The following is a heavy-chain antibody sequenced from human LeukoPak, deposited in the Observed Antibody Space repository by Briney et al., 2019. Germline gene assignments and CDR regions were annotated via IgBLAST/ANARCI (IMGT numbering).Heavy chain of an antibody. D-gene: IGHD6-19*01. CDR1: EFTFSSYG. V-gene: IGHV3-33*06. Sequence: QSGGSLRLSCAASEFTFSSYGMHWVRQAPGKGLEWVAVTWYDGSNKYYADSAKGRFTISRDNSKNTLYMQMNSLRAEDTAVYYCAKNEHPYSSGWSFDYWGQGTLVTVSS. J-gene: IGHJ4*02. CDR2: TWYDGSNK. CDR3: AKNEHPYSSGWSFDY.